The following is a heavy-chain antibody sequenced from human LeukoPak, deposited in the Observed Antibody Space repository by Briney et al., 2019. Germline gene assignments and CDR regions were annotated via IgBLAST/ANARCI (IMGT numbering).Heavy chain of an antibody. V-gene: IGHV3-23*01. CDR1: GFTFSSYA. Sequence: GGSLRLSCAASGFTFSSYAMSWVRQAPGKGLEWVSAISGSGGSTYYADSVKGRFTISRDNSKNTLYLQMNSLRAEDTVVYYCAKARYRDYGDYAGDAFDIWGQGTMVTVSS. CDR3: AKARYRDYGDYAGDAFDI. J-gene: IGHJ3*02. D-gene: IGHD4-17*01. CDR2: ISGSGGST.